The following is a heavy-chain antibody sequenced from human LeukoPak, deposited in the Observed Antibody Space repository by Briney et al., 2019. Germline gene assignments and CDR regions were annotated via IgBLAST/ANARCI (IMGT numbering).Heavy chain of an antibody. CDR3: ARADMTTVTTPFDY. CDR2: IYYSGST. Sequence: PSETLSLTCTVSGGSISSSSYYWGWIRQPPGKGLEWIGSIYYSGSTYYNPSLKSRVTISVDTSKNQFSLKLSSVTAADTAVYYCARADMTTVTTPFDYWGQGTLVTVSS. V-gene: IGHV4-39*01. J-gene: IGHJ4*02. CDR1: GGSISSSSYY. D-gene: IGHD4-17*01.